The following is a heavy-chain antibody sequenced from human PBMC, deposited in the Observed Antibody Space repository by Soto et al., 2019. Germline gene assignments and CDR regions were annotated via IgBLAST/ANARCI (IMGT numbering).Heavy chain of an antibody. V-gene: IGHV3-7*01. CDR1: GFTFSSYW. CDR2: IKQDGSEK. J-gene: IGHJ6*02. CDR3: ARKWSGCGMDV. D-gene: IGHD2-15*01. Sequence: EVQLVESGGGLVQPGGSLRLSCEASGFTFSSYWMSWGRQAPGKGLEWVANIKQDGSEKYYVDSVKGRFTISRDNAKNSRYLQMNSLRAEDTAVYYCARKWSGCGMDVWGQGTTVTVSS.